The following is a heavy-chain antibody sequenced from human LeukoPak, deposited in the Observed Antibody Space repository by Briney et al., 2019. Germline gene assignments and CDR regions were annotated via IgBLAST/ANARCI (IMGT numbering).Heavy chain of an antibody. CDR1: GGSFSGYY. J-gene: IGHJ4*02. CDR3: ARVVVVPAALDY. D-gene: IGHD2-2*01. Sequence: SETLSLTCAVYGGSFSGYYWSWIRQPPGKGLEWIGEINHSGSTNYNPSLESRVTISVDTSKNQFSLKLSSVTAADTAVYYCARVVVVPAALDYWGQGTLVTVSS. CDR2: INHSGST. V-gene: IGHV4-34*01.